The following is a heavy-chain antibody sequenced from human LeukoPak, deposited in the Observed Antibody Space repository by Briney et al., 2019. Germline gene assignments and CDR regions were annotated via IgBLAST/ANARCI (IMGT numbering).Heavy chain of an antibody. D-gene: IGHD5-18*01. CDR1: GYSFTSYW. CDR2: IYPGDSDT. V-gene: IGHV5-51*01. Sequence: GESLKISCKGSGYSFTSYWIGWVRQMPGKGLEWMGIIYPGDSDTRYSPSFQGQVTISADKSISTAYLQWSSLKASDTAMYYCARVMAPQIQLWLNFDYWGQGTLVTVSS. J-gene: IGHJ4*02. CDR3: ARVMAPQIQLWLNFDY.